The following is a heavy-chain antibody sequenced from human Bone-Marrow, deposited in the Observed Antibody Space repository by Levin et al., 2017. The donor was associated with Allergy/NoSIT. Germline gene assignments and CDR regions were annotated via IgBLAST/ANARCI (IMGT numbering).Heavy chain of an antibody. CDR2: ISPGGDST. Sequence: GGSLRLSCAASGFTFSSYAMGWVRQAPGKGLEWVSTISPGGDSTYYADSVRGRFTISRDNSRNTLYLHMDSLRARDTALYYCARFRVVPAADFDYWGQGTLVTVSS. CDR3: ARFRVVPAADFDY. D-gene: IGHD2-2*01. CDR1: GFTFSSYA. V-gene: IGHV3-23*01. J-gene: IGHJ4*02.